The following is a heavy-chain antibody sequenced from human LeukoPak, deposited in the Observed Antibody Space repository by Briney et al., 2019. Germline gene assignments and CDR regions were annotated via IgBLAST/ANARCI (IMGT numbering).Heavy chain of an antibody. CDR1: GFTFNTYN. V-gene: IGHV3-48*04. CDR2: ISRSGSTK. Sequence: GGSLRLSCAASGFTFNTYNMNWVRQAPGKGLEWVSSISRSGSTKYYADSVKGRFTISRDNAKNSLFLQMNSLRAEDTAIYYCARVEREMAPLVWGQGSLVTVSS. CDR3: ARVEREMAPLV. J-gene: IGHJ4*02. D-gene: IGHD5-24*01.